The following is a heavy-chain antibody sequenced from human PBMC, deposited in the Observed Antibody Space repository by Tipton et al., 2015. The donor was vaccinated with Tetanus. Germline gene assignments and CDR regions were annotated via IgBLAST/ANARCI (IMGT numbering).Heavy chain of an antibody. V-gene: IGHV3-23*03. D-gene: IGHD6-13*01. Sequence: SLRLSCAASGITFSSYAMSWVRQAPGKGLEWVSLIYSGGTRTYYVDSVEGRFTISGDNSKNTLYLQMNSLRAEDTAVYYCAKETPQQAFDIWGQGTMVTVSS. CDR2: IYSGGTRT. CDR3: AKETPQQAFDI. J-gene: IGHJ3*02. CDR1: GITFSSYA.